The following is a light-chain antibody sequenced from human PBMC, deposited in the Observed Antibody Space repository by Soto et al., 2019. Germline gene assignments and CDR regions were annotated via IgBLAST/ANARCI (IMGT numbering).Light chain of an antibody. CDR1: QDISKS. J-gene: IGKJ5*01. CDR2: GAS. Sequence: DTQMTQSRSSLSASVGDRVTITCRASQDISKSLVWFQQKPGKAPKPLIYGASSLQNGIPTKFISSGSGTEFTITISSLQPEDFATYYCQQYKSYPITFVQGTRLEI. CDR3: QQYKSYPIT. V-gene: IGKV1-16*02.